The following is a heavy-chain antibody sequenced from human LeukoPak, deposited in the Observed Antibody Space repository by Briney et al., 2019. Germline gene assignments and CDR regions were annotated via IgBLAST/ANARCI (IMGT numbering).Heavy chain of an antibody. V-gene: IGHV3-21*01. CDR1: GCTFSSYS. D-gene: IGHD2-21*01. Sequence: GGSLTLSCAASGCTFSSYSLNWVRQAPGKGLEWVSSISATSTFIEDADSVKGRFTISTDNTKNSVYLQMDSLEDEDTAVYYCATIPTGGLVRAGVIDVWGQGTTVTVSS. CDR2: ISATSTFI. CDR3: ATIPTGGLVRAGVIDV. J-gene: IGHJ6*02.